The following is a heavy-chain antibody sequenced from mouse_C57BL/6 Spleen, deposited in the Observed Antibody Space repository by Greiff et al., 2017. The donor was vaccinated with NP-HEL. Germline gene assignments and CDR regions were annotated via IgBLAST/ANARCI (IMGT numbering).Heavy chain of an antibody. D-gene: IGHD3-2*02. CDR3: ARRTQAEAMDY. CDR1: GYTFTSYW. CDR2: IDPSDSET. V-gene: IGHV1-52*01. J-gene: IGHJ4*01. Sequence: VQLQQPGAELVRPGSSVKLSCKASGYTFTSYWMHWVKQRPIQGLEWIGNIDPSDSETHYNQQFKDKATLTVDKSSSTAYMQLSSLTSEDSAVYYCARRTQAEAMDYWGQGTSVTVSS.